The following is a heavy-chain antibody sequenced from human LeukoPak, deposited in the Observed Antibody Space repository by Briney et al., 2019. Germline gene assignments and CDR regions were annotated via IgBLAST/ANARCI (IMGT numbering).Heavy chain of an antibody. D-gene: IGHD2/OR15-2a*01. J-gene: IGHJ4*02. CDR3: ALLQAYRPLDY. CDR1: GASVSSNGYY. V-gene: IGHV4-61*08. CDR2: IVNRGSP. Sequence: PSETLSLTCTVSGASVSSNGYYWNWIRQPPGKGLEWIGYIVNRGSPNYNPSLKSRVTISVDTSNNQFSLRLNSVTAADTAVYFCALLQAYRPLDYWGQGTLVTVSS.